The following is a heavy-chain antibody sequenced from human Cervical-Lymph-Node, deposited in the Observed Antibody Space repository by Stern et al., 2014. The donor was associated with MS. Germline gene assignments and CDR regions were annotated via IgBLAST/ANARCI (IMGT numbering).Heavy chain of an antibody. CDR3: ARVGSSSGMYY. D-gene: IGHD6-6*01. V-gene: IGHV4-59*01. J-gene: IGHJ4*02. Sequence: QVQLQESGPGLVKPSETLSLTCTVSGGSISSYYWSWIRQPPGKGLEWIGYIYYSGSTNYNPSLKSRVTISVDTSKNQFSLKLSSVTAADTAVYYCARVGSSSGMYYWGQGTLVTVSS. CDR2: IYYSGST. CDR1: GGSISSYY.